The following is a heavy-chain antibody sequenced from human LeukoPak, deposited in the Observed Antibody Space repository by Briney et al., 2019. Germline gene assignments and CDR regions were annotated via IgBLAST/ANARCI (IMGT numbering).Heavy chain of an antibody. J-gene: IGHJ6*02. CDR2: IISSSSTI. CDR3: ARDLDYDYVWGSYLGNYYYYGMDV. Sequence: GGSLRLSCAASGFTFSSYSMNWVRQAPGKGLEWVSYIISSSSTIYYADSVKGRFTISRDNAKNSLYLQMNSLRAEDTAVYYCARDLDYDYVWGSYLGNYYYYGMDVWGQGTTVTVSS. CDR1: GFTFSSYS. V-gene: IGHV3-48*04. D-gene: IGHD3-16*01.